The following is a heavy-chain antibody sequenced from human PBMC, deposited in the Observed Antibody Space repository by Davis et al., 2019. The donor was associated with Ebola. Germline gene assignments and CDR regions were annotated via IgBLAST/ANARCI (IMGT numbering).Heavy chain of an antibody. D-gene: IGHD2-15*01. J-gene: IGHJ4*02. V-gene: IGHV5-51*01. CDR3: AIDRYCSGGSCYFDY. Sequence: GGSLRLSCKGLGYTFTSHWIGWVRQVPGKAPEWMGIIYPPDSRTTYSPTFQGQVTISADKSINIAYLYWSSLKASDTAIYYCAIDRYCSGGSCYFDYWGQGTLVTVSS. CDR2: IYPPDSRT. CDR1: GYTFTSHW.